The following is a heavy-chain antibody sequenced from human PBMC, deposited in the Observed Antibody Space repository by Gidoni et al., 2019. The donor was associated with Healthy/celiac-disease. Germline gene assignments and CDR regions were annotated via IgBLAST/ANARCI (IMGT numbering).Heavy chain of an antibody. D-gene: IGHD2-21*01. CDR3: ARDKLCGGDCWVFDY. J-gene: IGHJ4*02. Sequence: QVQLVQSGAEVKKPGASVKVSCKASGYTFTSYYMHWVRQAPGQGLEWMGIINPSGGSTSYAQKFQGRVTMTRDTSTSTVYMELSSLRSEDTAVYYCARDKLCGGDCWVFDYWGQGTLVTVSS. CDR2: INPSGGST. V-gene: IGHV1-46*03. CDR1: GYTFTSYY.